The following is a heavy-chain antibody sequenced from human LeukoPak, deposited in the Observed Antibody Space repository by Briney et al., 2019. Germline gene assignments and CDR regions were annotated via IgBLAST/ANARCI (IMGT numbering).Heavy chain of an antibody. D-gene: IGHD3-10*01. J-gene: IGHJ5*02. CDR2: IFYTGKT. V-gene: IGHV4-39*01. Sequence: SETLSLTCTVSGGGLSYYWGWIRQPPGKGLEWIGTIFYTGKTYYNPSLMSRVTISVDTSKNQFSLELSSVTAADTAVYYCARQHITMVRGVLNWFDPWGQGTLVTVSS. CDR1: GGGLSYY. CDR3: ARQHITMVRGVLNWFDP.